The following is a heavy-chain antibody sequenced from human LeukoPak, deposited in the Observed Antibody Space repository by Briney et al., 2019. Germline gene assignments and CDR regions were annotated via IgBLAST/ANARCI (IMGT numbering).Heavy chain of an antibody. D-gene: IGHD3-3*01. CDR3: ARGPADFWSGYYFNY. V-gene: IGHV1-46*01. Sequence: ASVKVSCKASGYTFTSYYMHWVRQAPGQGLEWMGIINPSGGSASYAQKFQGRVTMTRDTSTSTVYMELSSLRSEDTAVYYCARGPADFWSGYYFNYWGQGTLVTVSS. CDR1: GYTFTSYY. J-gene: IGHJ4*02. CDR2: INPSGGSA.